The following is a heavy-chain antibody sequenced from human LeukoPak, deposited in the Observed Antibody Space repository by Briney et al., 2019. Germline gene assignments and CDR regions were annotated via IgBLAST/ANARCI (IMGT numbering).Heavy chain of an antibody. D-gene: IGHD2-8*01. V-gene: IGHV4-59*08. J-gene: IGHJ4*02. CDR1: DGSISNYF. CDR2: IYYTGMT. CDR3: ARHGRMVIMSKFSTGIDQ. Sequence: PSETLSLTCTVPDGSISNYFWSWIRQPPGKGLEWIVYIYYTGMTNSNPSLKSRVTISMDTSKNQFSLNLRSVTAADTAIYYCARHGRMVIMSKFSTGIDQWGQGTLVTVSS.